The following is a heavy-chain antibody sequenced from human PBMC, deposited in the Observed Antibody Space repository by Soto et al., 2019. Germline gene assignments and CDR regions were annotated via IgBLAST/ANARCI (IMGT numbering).Heavy chain of an antibody. CDR2: IWFDGRNK. D-gene: IGHD3-10*01. CDR3: VQRSSLGLGGLVH. CDR1: GFTFSSYG. Sequence: QVQLVESGGGVVQPGRSLRLSCAASGFTFSSYGMDWVRQAPGKGLEWVAIIWFDGRNKHYADSVKGRFSISRDNSKNTLYLDMNNIKAEDTAIYYCVQRSSLGLGGLVHWGQGALVTVSS. J-gene: IGHJ4*02. V-gene: IGHV3-33*01.